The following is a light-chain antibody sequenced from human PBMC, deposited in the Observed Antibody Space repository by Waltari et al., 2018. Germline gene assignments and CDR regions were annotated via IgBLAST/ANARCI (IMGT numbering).Light chain of an antibody. CDR3: ATWDDNLKGL. CDR1: TSNIGSNA. Sequence: QSLLTQPASASGTPGQRVTISCSGSTSNIGSNAVNWYQVVQGTAPKLLIYNNNQRPSGVPDRFSGSKSGTSASLAISGLQSDDEADYYCATWDDNLKGLFGGGTKLTVL. V-gene: IGLV1-44*01. J-gene: IGLJ3*02. CDR2: NNN.